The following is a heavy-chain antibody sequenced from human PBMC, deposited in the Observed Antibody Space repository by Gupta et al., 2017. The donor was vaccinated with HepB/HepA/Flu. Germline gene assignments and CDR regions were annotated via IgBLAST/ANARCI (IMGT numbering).Heavy chain of an antibody. J-gene: IGHJ4*02. D-gene: IGHD3-3*01. CDR2: ITTYNGNT. CDR1: TFTTYG. Sequence: TFTTYGISWVRQAPGQGLEWMGWITTYNGNTKYAQKFQGRVTMTTDTSTYTAYMELRSLRSDDTAVYFCARAYYDFWTGSAQRYYFDYWGQGTLVTVSS. CDR3: ARAYYDFWTGSAQRYYFDY. V-gene: IGHV1-18*01.